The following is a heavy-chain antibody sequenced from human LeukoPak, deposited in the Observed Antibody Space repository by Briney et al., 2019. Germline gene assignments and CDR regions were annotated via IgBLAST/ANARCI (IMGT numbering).Heavy chain of an antibody. J-gene: IGHJ3*02. Sequence: SQTLSLTCTVSGGSISSYYWSWIRQPPGKGLEWIGYIYYSGSTNYNPSLKSRVTISVDTSKNQFSLKLSSVTAADTAVYYCARQVQVPAAISAFDIWGQGTMVTVSS. CDR3: ARQVQVPAAISAFDI. V-gene: IGHV4-59*08. D-gene: IGHD2-2*01. CDR2: IYYSGST. CDR1: GGSISSYY.